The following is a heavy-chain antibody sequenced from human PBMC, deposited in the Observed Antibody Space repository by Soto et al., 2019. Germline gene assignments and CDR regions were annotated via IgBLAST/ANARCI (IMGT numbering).Heavy chain of an antibody. D-gene: IGHD3-10*01. CDR2: ISGSGGST. V-gene: IGHV3-23*01. Sequence: EVQLLESGGGLVQPGGSLRLSCAASGFTFSSYAMSWVRQAPGKGLEWVSAISGSGGSTYYADSVKGRFTISRDNSKNTLYLQMNSLRAEDTAVYYCATREGGGVWFGRYYYYGMDVWGQVTTVTVSS. CDR1: GFTFSSYA. J-gene: IGHJ6*02. CDR3: ATREGGGVWFGRYYYYGMDV.